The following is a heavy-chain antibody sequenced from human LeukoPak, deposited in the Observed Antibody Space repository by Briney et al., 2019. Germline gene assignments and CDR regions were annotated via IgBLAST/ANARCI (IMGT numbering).Heavy chain of an antibody. CDR2: MNPNSGNT. CDR1: GYTFTSYD. Sequence: ASVKVSCKASGYTFTSYDINWVRQATGQGLEWMGWMNPNSGNTGYAQKFQGRVTMTRNTSISTAYMELSSLRSEDTAVYYCARERLDMTTRFGYWGQGTLVTVSS. V-gene: IGHV1-8*01. CDR3: ARERLDMTTRFGY. J-gene: IGHJ4*02. D-gene: IGHD4-17*01.